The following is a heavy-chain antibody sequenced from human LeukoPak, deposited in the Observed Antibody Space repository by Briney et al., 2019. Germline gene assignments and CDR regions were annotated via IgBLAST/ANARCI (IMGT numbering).Heavy chain of an antibody. CDR3: AKSAIAAAGGFDP. J-gene: IGHJ5*02. Sequence: GGSLRLSCAASGFTFSSYSMNWVRQAPGKGLEWVSYISSSSSTIYYADSVKGRFTISRDNAKNSLYLQMNSLRAEDTAVYYCAKSAIAAAGGFDPWGQGTLVTVSS. CDR1: GFTFSSYS. D-gene: IGHD6-13*01. V-gene: IGHV3-48*01. CDR2: ISSSSSTI.